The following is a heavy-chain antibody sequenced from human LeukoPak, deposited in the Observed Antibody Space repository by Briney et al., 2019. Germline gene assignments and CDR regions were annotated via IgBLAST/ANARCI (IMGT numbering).Heavy chain of an antibody. Sequence: GASVKVSCKASGYTFTGYYMHWVRQAPGQGLEWMVWINPNSGGTNYAQKFQGRVTMTRDTSISTAYMELSRLRSDDTAVYYCARTSMTTFGGVIVGNDYWGQGTLVTVSS. D-gene: IGHD3-16*02. V-gene: IGHV1-2*02. CDR3: ARTSMTTFGGVIVGNDY. CDR2: INPNSGGT. CDR1: GYTFTGYY. J-gene: IGHJ4*02.